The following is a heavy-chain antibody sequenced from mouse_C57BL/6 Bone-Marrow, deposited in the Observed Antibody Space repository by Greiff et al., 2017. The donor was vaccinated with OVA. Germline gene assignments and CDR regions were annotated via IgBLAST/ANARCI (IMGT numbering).Heavy chain of an antibody. V-gene: IGHV1-55*01. CDR3: ARDYDGYAMDY. CDR1: GYTFTSYW. CDR2: IYPGSGST. D-gene: IGHD2-4*01. Sequence: QVQLQQPGAELVKPGASVKMSCKASGYTFTSYWITWVKQRPGQGLEWIGDIYPGSGSTNYNERFKSKATLTVDTSSSTAYMQLSSLTSEDSAVYYCARDYDGYAMDYWGQGTSVTVSS. J-gene: IGHJ4*01.